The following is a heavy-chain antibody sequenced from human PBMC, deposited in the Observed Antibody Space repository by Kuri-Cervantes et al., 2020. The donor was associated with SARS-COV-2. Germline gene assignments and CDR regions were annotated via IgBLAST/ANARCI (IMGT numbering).Heavy chain of an antibody. D-gene: IGHD3-10*01. Sequence: GGSLRLSCTASGFTFSNAWMSWVRQAPGKGLEWVGRIKSKTDGGTTDYAAPVKGRFTISRDDSKNTLYLQMNSLKTEDTAVYYCTRETVAYYYGSGTREYYYYGMDVWGQGTTVTVSS. CDR3: TRETVAYYYGSGTREYYYYGMDV. J-gene: IGHJ6*02. CDR1: GFTFSNAW. V-gene: IGHV3-15*01. CDR2: IKSKTDGGTT.